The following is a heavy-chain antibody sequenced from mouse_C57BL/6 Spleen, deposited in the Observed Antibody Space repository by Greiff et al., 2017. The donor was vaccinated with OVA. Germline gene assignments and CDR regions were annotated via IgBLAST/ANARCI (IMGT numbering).Heavy chain of an antibody. CDR3: ARSEGGSSYWYFDV. V-gene: IGHV1-52*01. Sequence: QVQLQQPGAELVRPGSSVKLSCKASGYTFTSYWMHWVKQRPIQGLEWIGNIDPSDSETHYNQKFKDKATLTVDKSSGTAYMQLSSLTSEDSAVYYCARSEGGSSYWYFDVWGTGTTVTVSS. D-gene: IGHD1-1*01. CDR1: GYTFTSYW. CDR2: IDPSDSET. J-gene: IGHJ1*03.